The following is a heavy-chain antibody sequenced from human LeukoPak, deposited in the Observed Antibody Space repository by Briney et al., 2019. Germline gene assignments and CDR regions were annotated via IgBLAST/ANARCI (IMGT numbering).Heavy chain of an antibody. Sequence: ASVKVSCKASGYTFTGYYMHWVRQAPGQGLEWMGWINPNSGGTNYAQKFQGWVTMTRDTSISTAYMELSRLRSDDTAVYYCARGSSGWDSEDGMDVWGQGTTATVSS. J-gene: IGHJ6*02. V-gene: IGHV1-2*04. CDR1: GYTFTGYY. CDR3: ARGSSGWDSEDGMDV. D-gene: IGHD6-19*01. CDR2: INPNSGGT.